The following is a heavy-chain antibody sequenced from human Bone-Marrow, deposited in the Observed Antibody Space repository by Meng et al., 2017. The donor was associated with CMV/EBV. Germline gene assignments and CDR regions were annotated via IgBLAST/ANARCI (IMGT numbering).Heavy chain of an antibody. CDR3: AREDTIFGVVIGAFDI. CDR2: ISSSSSYI. J-gene: IGHJ3*02. CDR1: GFTFSSYS. Sequence: GGSLRLSCAASGFTFSSYSMNWVRQAPGKGLEWVSSISSSSSYIYYADSVKGRFTISRDNAKNSLYLQMNSPRAEDTAVYYCAREDTIFGVVIGAFDIWGQGTMVTVSS. D-gene: IGHD3-3*01. V-gene: IGHV3-21*01.